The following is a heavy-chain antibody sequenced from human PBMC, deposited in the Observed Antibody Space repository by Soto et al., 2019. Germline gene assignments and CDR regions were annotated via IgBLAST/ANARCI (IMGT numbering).Heavy chain of an antibody. J-gene: IGHJ4*02. CDR3: ARLSSGYYVRIADY. CDR1: GGTFSSYA. CDR2: IIPIFGTA. D-gene: IGHD3-22*01. Sequence: QVQLVQSGAEVKKPGSSVKVSCKASGGTFSSYAISWVRQAPGQGLEWMGGIIPIFGTANYAQKFQGRVTXXAXEYXSTAYMELSSLRSEDTAVYYCARLSSGYYVRIADYWGQGTLVTVSS. V-gene: IGHV1-69*12.